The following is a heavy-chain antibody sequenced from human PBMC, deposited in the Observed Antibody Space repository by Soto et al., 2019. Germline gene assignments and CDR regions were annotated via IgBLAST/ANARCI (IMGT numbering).Heavy chain of an antibody. J-gene: IGHJ5*02. Sequence: QVQLQESGPGLVKPSQTLSLTYTVSGGSLNSGGYFWSWIRQVPGKGLEWIGYVYSGDITYYNPSLQSRVTISLDTSKTQFSLSLTSVTAADTAMYFCAREVMTSVTRGWFDPWGQGILVTVSS. CDR1: GGSLNSGGYF. V-gene: IGHV4-31*03. CDR3: AREVMTSVTRGWFDP. CDR2: VYSGDIT. D-gene: IGHD4-17*01.